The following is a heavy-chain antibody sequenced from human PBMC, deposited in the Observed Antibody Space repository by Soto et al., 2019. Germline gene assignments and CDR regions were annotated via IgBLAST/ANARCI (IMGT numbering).Heavy chain of an antibody. Sequence: EVQLVESGGGLVQPGGSLRLSCAASGFTFSSYWMHWVRQAPGKGLVWVSRINSDGSSTSYADSVKGRFTISRDNAKNTLYLQMNSLRAEDTAVYYCARDGYYDFWSGYYTGYYYGMDVWGQGTTVTVSS. CDR2: INSDGSST. V-gene: IGHV3-74*01. CDR3: ARDGYYDFWSGYYTGYYYGMDV. CDR1: GFTFSSYW. J-gene: IGHJ6*02. D-gene: IGHD3-3*01.